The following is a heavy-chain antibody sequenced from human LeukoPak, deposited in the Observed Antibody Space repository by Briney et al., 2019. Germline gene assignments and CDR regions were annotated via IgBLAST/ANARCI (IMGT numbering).Heavy chain of an antibody. D-gene: IGHD3-10*01. CDR1: GFTFSASA. CDR3: AKDGPRGLDY. Sequence: GTSLRLSCAASGFTFSASAMHWVRQAPGKGLEWVALISYDGNNKDYRASVKGRFTISRDNSKNTLYLQMNSLRAEDTAVYYCAKDGPRGLDYWGQGTLVTVSS. CDR2: ISYDGNNK. J-gene: IGHJ4*02. V-gene: IGHV3-30*18.